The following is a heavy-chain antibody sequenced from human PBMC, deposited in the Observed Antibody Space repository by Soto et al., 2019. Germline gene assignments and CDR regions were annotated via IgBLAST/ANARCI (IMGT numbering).Heavy chain of an antibody. CDR2: IYVTGAV. CDR3: ARLRIATNNYKWFDP. CDR1: GAALNSGNYY. D-gene: IGHD2-21*01. Sequence: SETLSLTCSVSGAALNSGNYYWSWIRQVPGKGLEWIGHIYVTGAVDYNPSLRDRITISQDTSERQFSLNLRLVTAADTAVYYCARLRIATNNYKWFDPRGHGTLLPVSS. J-gene: IGHJ5*02. V-gene: IGHV4-31*03.